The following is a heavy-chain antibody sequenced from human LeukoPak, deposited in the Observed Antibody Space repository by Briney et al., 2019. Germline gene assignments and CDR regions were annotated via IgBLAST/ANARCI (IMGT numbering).Heavy chain of an antibody. J-gene: IGHJ4*02. D-gene: IGHD6-6*01. V-gene: IGHV3-23*01. CDR2: INDNGGST. Sequence: GGSLRLSCAASGFTFSSYAMSWVRQVPGKRLEWVSDINDNGGSTFYADSVKGRFTISRDNSKNTLYMQMNSLRVEGTAVYYCAKKLGSSPGDFFDYWGQGILVTVSS. CDR3: AKKLGSSPGDFFDY. CDR1: GFTFSSYA.